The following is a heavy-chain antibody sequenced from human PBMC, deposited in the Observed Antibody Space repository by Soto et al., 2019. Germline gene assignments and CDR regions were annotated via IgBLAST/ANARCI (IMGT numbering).Heavy chain of an antibody. D-gene: IGHD3-22*01. CDR2: ISSSSSYT. CDR3: ARLDSSGYFDY. CDR1: GFTFSDYY. Sequence: GGSLRLSCAASGFTFSDYYMSWIRQAPGKGLEWVSYISSSSSYTNYADSVKGRFTISRDNAKNSLYLQMNSLRAEDTAVYYCARLDSSGYFDYWGQGTLVTVSS. V-gene: IGHV3-11*06. J-gene: IGHJ4*02.